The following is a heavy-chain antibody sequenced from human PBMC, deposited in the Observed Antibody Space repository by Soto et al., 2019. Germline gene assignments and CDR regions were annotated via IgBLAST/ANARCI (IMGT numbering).Heavy chain of an antibody. CDR2: ISRSRSTI. CDR3: ARGGDYVWESYFWFAP. D-gene: IGHD3-16*01. J-gene: IGHJ5*02. CDR1: GFTVSSYS. Sequence: EVQLVESGGGLVQPGGSLRLSCAASGFTVSSYSMNWVRQAPGKGLEWVSYISRSRSTIYYAASVKGRFTISRDNAKNSWYQALNSRRDEGTAVYYCARGGDYVWESYFWFAPWGQGPLVTVSS. V-gene: IGHV3-48*02.